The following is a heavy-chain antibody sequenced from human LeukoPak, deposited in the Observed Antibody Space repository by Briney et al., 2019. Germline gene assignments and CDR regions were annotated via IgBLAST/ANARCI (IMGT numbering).Heavy chain of an antibody. CDR3: ATTYSRSWAFDWAFDY. V-gene: IGHV3-30*02. J-gene: IGHJ4*02. Sequence: GGSLRLSCAASGFTFSSYGMHWVRQAPGKGLEWVAFIRYDGSNKYYADSVKGRFTISRDNSKNTLYLQMNSLRAEDTAVYYCATTYSRSWAFDWAFDYWGQGALVTVSS. D-gene: IGHD6-13*01. CDR2: IRYDGSNK. CDR1: GFTFSSYG.